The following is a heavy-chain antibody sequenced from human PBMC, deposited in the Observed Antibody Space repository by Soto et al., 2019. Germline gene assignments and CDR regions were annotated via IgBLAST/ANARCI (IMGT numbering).Heavy chain of an antibody. CDR3: ARSHIAAAGTWWVWWFDP. CDR1: GFTFSSYG. V-gene: IGHV3-30*03. CDR2: ISYDGSNK. J-gene: IGHJ5*02. D-gene: IGHD6-13*01. Sequence: TGGSLRLSCAASGFTFSSYGMHWVRQAPGKGLEWVAVISYDGSNKYYADSVKGRFTISRDNSKNTLYLQMNSLRAEDTAVYYCARSHIAAAGTWWVWWFDPWGQGTLVTVSS.